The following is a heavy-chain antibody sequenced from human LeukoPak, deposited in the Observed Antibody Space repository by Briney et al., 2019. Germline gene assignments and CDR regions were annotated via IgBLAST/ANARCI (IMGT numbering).Heavy chain of an antibody. V-gene: IGHV3-30*03. J-gene: IGHJ4*02. CDR1: GFTFSSYW. CDR3: ARVVGTILAGYFDY. D-gene: IGHD3-3*01. CDR2: ISYDGSNK. Sequence: GGSLRLSCAASGFTFSSYWMHWVRQAPGKGLEWVAVISYDGSNKYYADSVKGRFTISRDNSKNTLYLQMNSLRAEDTAVYYCARVVGTILAGYFDYWGQGTLVTVSS.